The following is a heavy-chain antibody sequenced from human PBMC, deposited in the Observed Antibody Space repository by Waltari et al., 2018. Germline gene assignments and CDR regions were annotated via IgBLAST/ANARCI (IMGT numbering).Heavy chain of an antibody. D-gene: IGHD1-1*01. CDR1: GFTFSSYA. CDR3: ASTGTGYYYYYYGMDV. V-gene: IGHV3-23*01. J-gene: IGHJ6*02. Sequence: EVQLLESGGGLVQPGGSLRLSCAASGFTFSSYAMSWVRQAPGKGLEWVSAFSGSGGSTCYADSVKGLFTIYRDNSKNTLYLQMNSLRAEDTAVYYCASTGTGYYYYYYGMDVWGQGTTVTVSS. CDR2: FSGSGGST.